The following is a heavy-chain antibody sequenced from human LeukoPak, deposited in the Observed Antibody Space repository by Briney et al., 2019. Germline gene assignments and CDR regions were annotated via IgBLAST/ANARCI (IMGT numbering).Heavy chain of an antibody. D-gene: IGHD2-15*01. J-gene: IGHJ6*02. Sequence: ASVKVSCKASGYTFTSYGINWVRQATGQGLEWMGWMNPNSGSTGYAQKFQGRVTMTRNTSVGTAYMELSDLRSEDTGVYYCARGFAATDGMDVWGQGTTVTVSS. CDR1: GYTFTSYG. CDR2: MNPNSGST. CDR3: ARGFAATDGMDV. V-gene: IGHV1-8*02.